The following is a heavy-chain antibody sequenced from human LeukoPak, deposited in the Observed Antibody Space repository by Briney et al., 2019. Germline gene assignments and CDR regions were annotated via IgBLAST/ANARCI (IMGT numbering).Heavy chain of an antibody. Sequence: SETLSLTCAVYGGSFSGYYWTWIRQTPEKGLEWIGEMNPSGSTNYNPSLKSRVTISVDTSKNQFSLELSSVTAADTAVYYCARGRQDVTMVVVVMTAVSYYLDVWGKGTTVTVS. D-gene: IGHD3-22*01. CDR3: ARGRQDVTMVVVVMTAVSYYLDV. V-gene: IGHV4-34*01. CDR2: MNPSGST. J-gene: IGHJ6*03. CDR1: GGSFSGYY.